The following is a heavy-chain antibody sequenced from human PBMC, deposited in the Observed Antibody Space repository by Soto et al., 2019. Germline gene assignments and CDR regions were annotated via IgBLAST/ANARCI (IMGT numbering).Heavy chain of an antibody. J-gene: IGHJ4*02. CDR3: ARHKRGVTTRSPLFDY. Sequence: PSETLSLTCTVSGGSISSYYCSWIRQPPGKGLEWIGYIYYSGSTNYNPSLKSRVTISVDTSKNQFSLKLSSVTAADTAVYYCARHKRGVTTRSPLFDYWGQGTQVTVSS. CDR2: IYYSGST. CDR1: GGSISSYY. V-gene: IGHV4-59*08. D-gene: IGHD4-4*01.